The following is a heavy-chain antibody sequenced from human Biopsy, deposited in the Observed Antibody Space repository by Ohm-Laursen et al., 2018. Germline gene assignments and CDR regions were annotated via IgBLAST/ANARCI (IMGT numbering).Heavy chain of an antibody. J-gene: IGHJ4*02. CDR2: LFTSGTT. Sequence: GTLSLTCIVSGDSVTKYYWSWIRQPPGKGLEWIGRLFTSGTTNYSPSLNNRVTMSVDTSKNQFSLRLTSVTAADTAVYYCVRGGSGSFPFDYWGPGTLVTVSS. CDR1: GDSVTKYY. D-gene: IGHD3-10*01. CDR3: VRGGSGSFPFDY. V-gene: IGHV4-4*07.